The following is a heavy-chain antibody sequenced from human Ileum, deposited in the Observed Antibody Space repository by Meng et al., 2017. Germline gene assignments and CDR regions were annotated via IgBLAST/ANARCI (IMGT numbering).Heavy chain of an antibody. CDR3: AHIFDS. J-gene: IGHJ4*02. V-gene: IGHV4-4*02. Sequence: QVPLQESGPGLVVPSGTLALTRAVSGRSISSSDWWSWVRQPPGKGLEWIAEMNLGGSPNYNPSLKSRVTMSVDKSNDHLSLQLTSVTAADTAVYYCAHIFDSWGQGTLVTVSS. CDR1: GRSISSSDW. CDR2: MNLGGSP.